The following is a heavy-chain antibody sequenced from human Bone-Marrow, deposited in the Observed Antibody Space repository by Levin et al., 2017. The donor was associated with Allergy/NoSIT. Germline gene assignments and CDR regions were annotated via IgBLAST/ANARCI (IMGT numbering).Heavy chain of an antibody. V-gene: IGHV4-59*01. CDR3: ARSHSVATPTHYFSVMDV. D-gene: IGHD2-21*01. CDR1: GGSTTSDT. J-gene: IGHJ6*02. CDR2: MHYSGRV. Sequence: NASETLSLTCTVSGGSTTSDTWNWLRQSPGKGLEWIGYMHYSGRVTYNPSLESRVTISGHTSLMQFSLKVSSVTGADTAVYYCARSHSVATPTHYFSVMDVWGPGTTVTVS.